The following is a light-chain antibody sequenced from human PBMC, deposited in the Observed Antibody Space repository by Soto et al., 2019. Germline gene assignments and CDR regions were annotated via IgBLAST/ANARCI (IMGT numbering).Light chain of an antibody. J-gene: IGKJ4*01. V-gene: IGKV1-5*03. CDR3: QQYESYPMT. Sequence: DSQMTQYPSTLSASIGDRVTITCRAGQSISSWLAGYQQKPGKAPKLMISKALTLQNGAPPRFSGSGYGTEFAPTISSLQPDDFATFYGQQYESYPMTFSGETKVEIK. CDR1: QSISSW. CDR2: KAL.